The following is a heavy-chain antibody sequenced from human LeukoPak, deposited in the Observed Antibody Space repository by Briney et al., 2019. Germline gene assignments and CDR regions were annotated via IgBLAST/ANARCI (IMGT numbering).Heavy chain of an antibody. J-gene: IGHJ5*02. D-gene: IGHD3-22*01. V-gene: IGHV3-23*01. Sequence: GGSLRLSCAASGFTFSSYAMSWVRQAPGKGLEWVSAISGSGGSTYYADSVKGRFTISRDNSKNTLYLQMNSLSAEDTAAYYCAKVDDSSGYYQNWFDPWGQGTLVTVSS. CDR2: ISGSGGST. CDR1: GFTFSSYA. CDR3: AKVDDSSGYYQNWFDP.